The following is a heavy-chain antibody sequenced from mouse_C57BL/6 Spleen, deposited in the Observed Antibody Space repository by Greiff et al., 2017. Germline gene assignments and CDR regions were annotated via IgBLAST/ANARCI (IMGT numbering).Heavy chain of an antibody. CDR3: AREVTTVVATDLYFDV. J-gene: IGHJ1*03. CDR1: GFTFSDYY. CDR2: INYDGSST. Sequence: EVKVVESEGGLVQPGSSMKLSCTASGFTFSDYYMAWVRQVPEKGLEWVANINYDGSSTYYLDSLKSRFIISRDNAKNILYLQMSSLKSEDTATYYCAREVTTVVATDLYFDVWGTGTTVTVSS. D-gene: IGHD1-1*01. V-gene: IGHV5-16*01.